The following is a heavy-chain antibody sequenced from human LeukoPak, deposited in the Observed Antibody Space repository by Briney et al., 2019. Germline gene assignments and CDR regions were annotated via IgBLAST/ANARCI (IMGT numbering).Heavy chain of an antibody. CDR3: AREIVLIPAAPPGFDY. CDR2: ISSSSSYI. CDR1: GFTFSRYS. V-gene: IGHV3-21*01. D-gene: IGHD2-2*01. Sequence: GGSLRLSCAGSGFTFSRYSINWARQAPGKGLEWVSSISSSSSYIYYADSVKGRFTISRDNAKNSVYLQMNSLRVEDTAVYYCAREIVLIPAAPPGFDYWGQGTLVTVSS. J-gene: IGHJ4*02.